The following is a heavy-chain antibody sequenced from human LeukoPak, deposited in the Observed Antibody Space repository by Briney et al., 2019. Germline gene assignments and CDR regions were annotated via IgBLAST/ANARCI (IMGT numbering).Heavy chain of an antibody. J-gene: IGHJ2*01. Sequence: GRSLRLSCAASGFTFSSYAMHWVRQAPGKGLEWVAVISYDGSNKYYADSVKGRFTISRDNAKNSLYLQMNSLRAEDTAVYYCARDSPYGGYFDLWGRGTLVTVSS. V-gene: IGHV3-30*04. CDR1: GFTFSSYA. CDR3: ARDSPYGGYFDL. D-gene: IGHD4-17*01. CDR2: ISYDGSNK.